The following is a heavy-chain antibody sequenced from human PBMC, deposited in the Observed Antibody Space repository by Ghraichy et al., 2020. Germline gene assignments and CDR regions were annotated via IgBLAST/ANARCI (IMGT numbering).Heavy chain of an antibody. Sequence: SQTLSLTCAVYGGSFSGYYWSWIRQPPGKGLEWIGEINHSGSTNYNPSLKSRVTISVDTSKNQFSLKLSSVTAADTAVYYCAGGGYVDIVATITVLPNDAFDIWGQGTMVTVSS. J-gene: IGHJ3*02. CDR3: AGGGYVDIVATITVLPNDAFDI. CDR1: GGSFSGYY. D-gene: IGHD5-12*01. V-gene: IGHV4-34*01. CDR2: INHSGST.